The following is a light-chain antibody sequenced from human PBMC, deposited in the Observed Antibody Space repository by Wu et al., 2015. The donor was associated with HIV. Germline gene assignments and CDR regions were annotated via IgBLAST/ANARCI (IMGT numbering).Light chain of an antibody. CDR1: QRVGSKY. J-gene: IGKJ1*01. CDR3: QQYGSSPPWT. CDR2: TAS. Sequence: EIVLTQSPGTLSLSPGEGATLSCRASQRVGSKYLAWYQQKPGQAPRLLIHTASTRATGIPDRFSGSGSGTDFTLTISRLEPEDFAVYYCQQYGSSPPWTFGQGTKVEIK. V-gene: IGKV3-20*01.